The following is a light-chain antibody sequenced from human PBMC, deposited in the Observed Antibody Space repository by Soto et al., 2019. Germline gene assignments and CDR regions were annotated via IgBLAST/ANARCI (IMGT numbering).Light chain of an antibody. CDR2: VNSDGSH. V-gene: IGLV4-69*01. J-gene: IGLJ2*01. Sequence: QLVLTQSPSASASPGASVRLTCTLSRGHSTFAIAWHQWHPEKGPRYLMKVNSDGSHTTGVGIPDRFSGSSSGAERYLTISSLQSDDEADYYCQTWATGFRAVFGGGTKLTVL. CDR3: QTWATGFRAV. CDR1: RGHSTFA.